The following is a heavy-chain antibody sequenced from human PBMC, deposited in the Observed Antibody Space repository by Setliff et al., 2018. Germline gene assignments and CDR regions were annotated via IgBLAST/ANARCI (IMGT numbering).Heavy chain of an antibody. CDR3: ARDGGYCSGGSCYGLDY. CDR2: ISAYNGNT. J-gene: IGHJ4*02. Sequence: ASVKVSCKSSGGTFANFVVSWARQAPGQGLEWMGWISAYNGNTNYAQKFQGRVTITRDTSASTAYMELSSLRSEDTAVYYCARDGGYCSGGSCYGLDYWGQGTLVTVSS. D-gene: IGHD2-15*01. CDR1: GGTFANFV. V-gene: IGHV1-18*01.